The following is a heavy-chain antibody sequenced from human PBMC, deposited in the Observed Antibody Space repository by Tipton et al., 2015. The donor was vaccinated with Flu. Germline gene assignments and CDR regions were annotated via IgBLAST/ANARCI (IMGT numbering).Heavy chain of an antibody. CDR2: ISGSDADT. Sequence: GSLRLSCVLSGFTFKDYAMSWVRQAPGKGMEWVSGISGSDADTYYADSVKGRFTLSGDSSRNTVYLQMNSLRAEDTAVYYCARDHDRSPTAGNKEHLDIWGQGTTVTVSS. V-gene: IGHV3-23*01. CDR3: ARDHDRSPTAGNKEHLDI. CDR1: GFTFKDYA. D-gene: IGHD1/OR15-1a*01. J-gene: IGHJ6*02.